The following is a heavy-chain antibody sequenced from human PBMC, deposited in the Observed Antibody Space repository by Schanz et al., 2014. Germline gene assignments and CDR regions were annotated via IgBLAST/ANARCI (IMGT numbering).Heavy chain of an antibody. D-gene: IGHD2-2*01. Sequence: VQLVESGGGVVQPGRSLRLSCAASGFTFSKYGMHWVRQAPGKGLEWVAVISYDGSHKDYADSVKGRFTISRDNSKNTLYLQMNSLRAEDTAVYYCARSTSMYFLQWGQGTLVTVSS. CDR1: GFTFSKYG. CDR3: ARSTSMYFLQ. V-gene: IGHV3-30*19. J-gene: IGHJ1*01. CDR2: ISYDGSHK.